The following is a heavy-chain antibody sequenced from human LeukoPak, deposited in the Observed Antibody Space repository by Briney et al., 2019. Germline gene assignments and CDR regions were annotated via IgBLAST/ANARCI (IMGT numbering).Heavy chain of an antibody. V-gene: IGHV4-34*01. D-gene: IGHD4-17*01. Sequence: PSETLSITCAVYGGSFSGYYWSWIRQPPGKGLEWIGEINHSGSTNYNPSLKSRVTISVDTSKNQFSLKLSSVTAADTAVYYCARTLRGQNYWGQGTLVTVSS. CDR1: GGSFSGYY. CDR2: INHSGST. J-gene: IGHJ4*02. CDR3: ARTLRGQNY.